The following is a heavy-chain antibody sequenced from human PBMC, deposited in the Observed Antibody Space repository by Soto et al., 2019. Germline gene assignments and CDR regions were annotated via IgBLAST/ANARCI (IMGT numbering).Heavy chain of an antibody. CDR1: RFTLSTHY. CDR3: GSEAAGFDI. D-gene: IGHD6-13*01. Sequence: PGGSMRLSCAAYRFTLSTHYMSWVRQAQGKGLEWDSAIYNGGTTNYEDSLQGRCTIPRDNSNNNPTLQINDLRADDTHDYSGGSEAAGFDIWGQGTMVTVSS. J-gene: IGHJ3*02. CDR2: IYNGGTT. V-gene: IGHV3-53*01.